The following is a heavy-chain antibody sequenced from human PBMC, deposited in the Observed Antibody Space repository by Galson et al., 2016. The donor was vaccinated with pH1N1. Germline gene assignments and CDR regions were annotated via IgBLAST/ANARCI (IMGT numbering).Heavy chain of an antibody. CDR2: IDHVGNT. J-gene: IGHJ2*01. V-gene: IGHV4-39*02. CDR1: GGSIGRNSYQ. D-gene: IGHD3-10*02. CDR3: ARPEYVGVDLKDWYFDP. Sequence: SETLSLTCTVSGGSIGRNSYQLGWIRQPPGKGLEWIALIDHVGNTYSNPSPKSRVTTSVDTSKKHVSLKLSTVTAADTAVYYCARPEYVGVDLKDWYFDPWGRGTLVTVSS.